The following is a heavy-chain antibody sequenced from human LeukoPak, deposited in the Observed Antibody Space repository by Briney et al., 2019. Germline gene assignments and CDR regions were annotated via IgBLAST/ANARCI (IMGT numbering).Heavy chain of an antibody. D-gene: IGHD5/OR15-5a*01. V-gene: IGHV4-34*01. CDR1: GGSISSYY. CDR2: INHSGIT. J-gene: IGHJ5*02. Sequence: SETLSLTCTVSGGSISSYYWSWIRQPPGKGLEWIGEINHSGITNYNPSLKRRVTISVDTSKNQFSLKLSSVTAADTAVYYCARGLAKGAVYGWFDPWGAGELVTVSS. CDR3: ARGLAKGAVYGWFDP.